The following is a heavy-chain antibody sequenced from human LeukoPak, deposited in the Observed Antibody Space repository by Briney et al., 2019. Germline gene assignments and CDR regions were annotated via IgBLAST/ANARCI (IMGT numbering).Heavy chain of an antibody. CDR3: ARGLYDSNSPSYYFDS. CDR2: IYHSGST. J-gene: IGHJ4*02. CDR1: GGSISSGGYS. V-gene: IGHV4-30-2*01. D-gene: IGHD3-22*01. Sequence: SETLSLTCAVSGGSISSGGYSWSWIRQPPGTGLEWIGYIYHSGSTYYNPSLKSRVTISVDRSKNQFSLKLSSVTAADTAVYYCARGLYDSNSPSYYFDSWGQGTLVTVSS.